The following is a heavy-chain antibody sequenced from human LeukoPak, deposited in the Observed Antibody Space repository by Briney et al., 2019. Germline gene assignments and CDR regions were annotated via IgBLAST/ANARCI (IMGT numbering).Heavy chain of an antibody. V-gene: IGHV1-8*02. CDR3: ARGILSVTMVRGLKYYDYYYMDV. J-gene: IGHJ6*03. D-gene: IGHD3-10*01. CDR1: GGTFSSYA. Sequence: GASVKVSCKASGGTFSSYAISWVRQATGQGLEWMGWMNPNSGNTGYAQKFQGRVTMTRNTSINTAYMELSSLRSEDTAVYYCARGILSVTMVRGLKYYDYYYMDVWGKGTTVTISS. CDR2: MNPNSGNT.